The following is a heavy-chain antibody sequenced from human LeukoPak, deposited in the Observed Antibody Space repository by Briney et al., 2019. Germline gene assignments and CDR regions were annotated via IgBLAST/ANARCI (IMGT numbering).Heavy chain of an antibody. D-gene: IGHD3-10*01. CDR3: ARDNHYYGSGSYWFDP. CDR1: GGSISSYY. J-gene: IGHJ5*02. Sequence: SETLSLTCTVSGGSISSYYWSWLGQPAGKGLEWIGRIYTSGSNNYNPSLKSRVTMSVDTSKNQFSLKLSSVTAADTAVYYCARDNHYYGSGSYWFDPWGQGTLVTVSS. CDR2: IYTSGSN. V-gene: IGHV4-4*07.